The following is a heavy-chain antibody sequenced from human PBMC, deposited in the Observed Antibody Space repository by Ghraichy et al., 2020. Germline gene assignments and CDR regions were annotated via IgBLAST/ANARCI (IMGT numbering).Heavy chain of an antibody. Sequence: SETLSLTCAVYGGSFSGYYWSWIRQPPGKGLEWIGEINHSGSTNYNPSLKSRVTISVDTSKNQFSLKLSSVTAADTAVYYCARVCLGYCTNGETYWGQGTLVTVSS. J-gene: IGHJ4*02. CDR2: INHSGST. CDR1: GGSFSGYY. V-gene: IGHV4-34*01. CDR3: ARVCLGYCTNGETY. D-gene: IGHD2-8*01.